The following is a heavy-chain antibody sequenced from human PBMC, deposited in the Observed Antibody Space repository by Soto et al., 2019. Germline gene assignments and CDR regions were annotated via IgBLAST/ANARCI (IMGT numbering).Heavy chain of an antibody. D-gene: IGHD3-3*01. V-gene: IGHV3-23*01. CDR1: GFTFSSYA. Sequence: RRLSCAASGFTFSSYAMSWVRQAPGKGLEWVSAISGSGGSTYYADSVKGRFTISRDNSKNTLYLQMNSLRAEDTAVYYCAKIGRITIFGVVMTPDPFDIWGQGKRVTVSS. J-gene: IGHJ3*02. CDR2: ISGSGGST. CDR3: AKIGRITIFGVVMTPDPFDI.